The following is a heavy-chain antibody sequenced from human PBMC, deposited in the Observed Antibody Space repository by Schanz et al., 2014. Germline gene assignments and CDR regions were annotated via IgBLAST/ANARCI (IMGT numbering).Heavy chain of an antibody. CDR3: ATDHIAAAGSQYFYYYGMGV. D-gene: IGHD6-13*01. Sequence: QVHLVQSGAEVRKPGASVKVSCQASGYTFSSYGLSWVRQAPGQGLEWLGWITVYNGNTNYAQKLQGRVTMTTDTSTSTAYMELRSLRSEDTAVYYCATDHIAAAGSQYFYYYGMGVWGQGTTVTVSS. V-gene: IGHV1-18*04. CDR2: ITVYNGNT. J-gene: IGHJ6*02. CDR1: GYTFSSYG.